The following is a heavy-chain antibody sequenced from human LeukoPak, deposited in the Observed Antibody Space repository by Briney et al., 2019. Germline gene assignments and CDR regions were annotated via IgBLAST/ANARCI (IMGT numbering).Heavy chain of an antibody. V-gene: IGHV1-69*04. CDR1: GGTFSSYA. J-gene: IGHJ4*02. D-gene: IGHD6-13*01. Sequence: SVKVSCKASGGTFSSYAISWVRQAPGQGLEWMGRIIPILGIANYAQKFQGRVTITADKSTSTAYMELSSLRSEDTAVYYCARADSSSWYGDYWGQGTLVTVPS. CDR3: ARADSSSWYGDY. CDR2: IIPILGIA.